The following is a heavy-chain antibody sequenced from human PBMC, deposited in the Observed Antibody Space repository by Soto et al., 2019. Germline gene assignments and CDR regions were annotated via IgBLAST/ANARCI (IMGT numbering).Heavy chain of an antibody. D-gene: IGHD1-20*01. V-gene: IGHV3-33*01. J-gene: IGHJ4*02. Sequence: VQLVESGGGVVQPGGSLRLSCAASGFTFSTHGMHWVRQTPGKGLEWVAHIWYDGNNKYYGDSVKGRFTISRDNSKNTLNLQMNRLRAEDTAVYYCATEYNWKLAFECWGQGTLVAVSS. CDR1: GFTFSTHG. CDR3: ATEYNWKLAFEC. CDR2: IWYDGNNK.